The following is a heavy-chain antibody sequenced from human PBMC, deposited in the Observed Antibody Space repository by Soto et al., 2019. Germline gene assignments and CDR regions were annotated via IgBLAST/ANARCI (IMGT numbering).Heavy chain of an antibody. CDR3: ASIVGAIYYYGMDV. CDR2: ISAYNVNT. CDR1: GYTFTSYG. V-gene: IGHV1-18*04. Sequence: ASVKFTCNASGYTFTSYGISWVRQAPGQWLEWMGWISAYNVNTNYAQKLQGRVTMPTDTSTSTAYMELRSLRSDDTAVYYCASIVGAIYYYGMDVWGQGTTVTVSS. J-gene: IGHJ6*02. D-gene: IGHD1-26*01.